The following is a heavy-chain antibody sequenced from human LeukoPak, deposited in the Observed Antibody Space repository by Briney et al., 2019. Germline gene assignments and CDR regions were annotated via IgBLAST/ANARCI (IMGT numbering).Heavy chain of an antibody. J-gene: IGHJ5*02. Sequence: GGSLRLSCAASGFTFDDYAMHWVRQAPGKGLVWVSRINSDGSSTNYADSVKGRFTISRDNAKNTLYLQMDSLRAEDTAVYYCAREDSSSFYETNWFDPWGQGTLVTVSS. CDR3: AREDSSSFYETNWFDP. CDR2: INSDGSST. CDR1: GFTFDDYA. V-gene: IGHV3-74*01. D-gene: IGHD6-13*01.